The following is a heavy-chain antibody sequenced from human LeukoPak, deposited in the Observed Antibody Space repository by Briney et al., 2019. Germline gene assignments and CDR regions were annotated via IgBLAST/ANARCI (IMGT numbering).Heavy chain of an antibody. J-gene: IGHJ4*02. CDR3: EREGPFDF. V-gene: IGHV3-7*01. CDR2: IKQDGSEK. CDR1: GFTFRNYW. Sequence: GGSLRLSCAASGFTFRNYWMSWVRQAPGKGLEWVANIKQDGSEKYYVDSVKGRFTISRDNAKNSLYLQKNSLRTDDTAVYFCEREGPFDFWGQGTLVTVSS.